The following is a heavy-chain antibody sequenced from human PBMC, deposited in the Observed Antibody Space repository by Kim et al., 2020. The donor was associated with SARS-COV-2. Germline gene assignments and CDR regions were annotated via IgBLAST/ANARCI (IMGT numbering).Heavy chain of an antibody. V-gene: IGHV3-49*03. CDR2: IRSKVYGGTT. CDR1: GYTIGDYA. CDR3: TRGVLDV. Sequence: GGSLRLSSTASGYTIGDYAVNWFRQVPGKGLEWVGFIRSKVYGGTTEYAASVKGRFTISRDDSKNSAYLQMNSLKIEDTGVYYCTRGVLDVWGQGTTVTVSS. D-gene: IGHD3-10*01. J-gene: IGHJ6*02.